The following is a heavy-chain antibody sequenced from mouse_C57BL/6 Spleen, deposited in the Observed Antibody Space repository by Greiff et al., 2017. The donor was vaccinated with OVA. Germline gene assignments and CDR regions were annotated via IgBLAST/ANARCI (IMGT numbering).Heavy chain of an antibody. CDR2: IWGGGST. CDR3: ARDRDLTTVVASYAMDY. V-gene: IGHV2-9*01. Sequence: VQLVESGPGLVAPSQRLSITCTVSGFSLTSYGVDWVRQPPGKGLEWLGVIWGGGSTNYNSALMSRLSISKDNSKSQVFLKMNSLQTDDTAMYYCARDRDLTTVVASYAMDYWGQGTSVTVSS. D-gene: IGHD1-1*01. CDR1: GFSLTSYG. J-gene: IGHJ4*01.